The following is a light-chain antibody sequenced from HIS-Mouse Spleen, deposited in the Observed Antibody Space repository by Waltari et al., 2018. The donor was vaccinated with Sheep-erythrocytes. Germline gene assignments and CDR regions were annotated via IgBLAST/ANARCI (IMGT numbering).Light chain of an antibody. V-gene: IGLV3-10*01. Sequence: SYELTQPPSVSVSPGQTARITCPGDALPTKYAYLYQQKSGQAPVLVIYEDSKRPSGIPERFSGSSSGTMATLTISGAQVEDDADYYCYSTDSSGNHWVFGGGTKLTVL. CDR1: ALPTKY. CDR3: YSTDSSGNHWV. J-gene: IGLJ3*02. CDR2: EDS.